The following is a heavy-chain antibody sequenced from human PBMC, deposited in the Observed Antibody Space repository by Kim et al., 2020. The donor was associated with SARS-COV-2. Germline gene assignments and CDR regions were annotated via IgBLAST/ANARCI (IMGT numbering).Heavy chain of an antibody. V-gene: IGHV4-39*07. D-gene: IGHD3-16*01. Sequence: SETLSLTCTVSGDSLSSSAFYWGWIRQPPGKGLEWIGSIYYSGSTYYNPSLKSRVTISVDTSKNQFSLKVNSVTAADTAVYYCARDYEGDAQFLLFDYWGPGTLVTVSS. J-gene: IGHJ4*02. CDR1: GDSLSSSAFY. CDR2: IYYSGST. CDR3: ARDYEGDAQFLLFDY.